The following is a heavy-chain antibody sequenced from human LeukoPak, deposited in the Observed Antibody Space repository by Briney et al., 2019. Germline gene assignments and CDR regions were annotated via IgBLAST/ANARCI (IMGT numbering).Heavy chain of an antibody. CDR3: ARLAISSIWSVYFDY. Sequence: GESLKISCKGTGYSFTNYWIGWVRQMPGKGLEWMGIIYPGDSNTRYSPSFQGQVTISADKSISTAYLQWSSLKASDTAMYYCARLAISSIWSVYFDYWGQGTLVTVCS. J-gene: IGHJ4*02. CDR1: GYSFTNYW. CDR2: IYPGDSNT. V-gene: IGHV5-51*01. D-gene: IGHD6-13*01.